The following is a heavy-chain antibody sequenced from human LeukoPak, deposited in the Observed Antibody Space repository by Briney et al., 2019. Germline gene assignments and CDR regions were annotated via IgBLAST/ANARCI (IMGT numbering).Heavy chain of an antibody. CDR1: GFTFSSYA. CDR3: ARGDGSGSLLGY. V-gene: IGHV3-23*01. J-gene: IGHJ4*02. D-gene: IGHD3-10*01. Sequence: GGSLRLSCAASGFTFSSYAMSWVRQAPGKGLEWVSAISGSGGSTYYADSVKGRFTISRDNAKNALYLQMNSLRAEDTAVYYCARGDGSGSLLGYWGQGTLVTVSS. CDR2: ISGSGGST.